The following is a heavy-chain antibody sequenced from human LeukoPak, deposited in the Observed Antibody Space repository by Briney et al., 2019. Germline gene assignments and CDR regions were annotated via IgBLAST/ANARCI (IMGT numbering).Heavy chain of an antibody. CDR2: VSAFNGNT. D-gene: IGHD1-26*01. J-gene: IGHJ4*02. Sequence: GASVKVSCKALGYTFTDHYFHWLRQAPGQGLEWMGWVSAFNGNTDYAPKLQGRVTMTTDTSTTTAYMELRSLTSDDTAVYYCARRGGSYSHSDFWGQGTLVTVSS. CDR1: GYTFTDHY. CDR3: ARRGGSYSHSDF. V-gene: IGHV1-18*04.